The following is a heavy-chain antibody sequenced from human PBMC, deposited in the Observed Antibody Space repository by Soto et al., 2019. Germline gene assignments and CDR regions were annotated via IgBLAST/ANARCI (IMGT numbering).Heavy chain of an antibody. D-gene: IGHD6-19*01. CDR1: GFTFSSYG. Sequence: EVQLVESGGGLVKPGGSLRLSCAASGFTFSSYGMNWVRQAPGKGLEWVSYISSSGSYIYYADSVKGRFTISRDNAKNSLYLQMNSLRAEDTVVYYCAREGSGSSYCYHGMDVWGQGTTVTVSS. CDR3: AREGSGSSYCYHGMDV. CDR2: ISSSGSYI. V-gene: IGHV3-21*01. J-gene: IGHJ6*02.